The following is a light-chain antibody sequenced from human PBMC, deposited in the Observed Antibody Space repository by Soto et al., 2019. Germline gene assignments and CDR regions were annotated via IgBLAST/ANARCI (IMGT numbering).Light chain of an antibody. Sequence: EIVLTQSPGTLSLSPGERATLSCRASQSVPSDWLAWYRHKPGQAPRLLIYGASSRATGVPDRVSGSGSGTDFTLTSNRREPEEFAVYYCQQYGNFPYTFGQGTKLEIK. J-gene: IGKJ2*01. CDR1: QSVPSDW. V-gene: IGKV3-20*01. CDR3: QQYGNFPYT. CDR2: GAS.